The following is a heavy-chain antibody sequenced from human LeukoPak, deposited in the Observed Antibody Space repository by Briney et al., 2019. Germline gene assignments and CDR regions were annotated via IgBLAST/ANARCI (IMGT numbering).Heavy chain of an antibody. D-gene: IGHD3-10*01. Sequence: GGSLRLSCEASGFTFSSYAMGWVRQAPGKGLEWVSVTSESGGSTHYADSVKGRFTIYRDNSKNTLYLQMNSLRAEDTAVYYCARGSLVHYYGSGSYRIRAGFDSWGQGTLGTVSS. CDR3: ARGSLVHYYGSGSYRIRAGFDS. CDR2: TSESGGST. V-gene: IGHV3-23*01. J-gene: IGHJ4*02. CDR1: GFTFSSYA.